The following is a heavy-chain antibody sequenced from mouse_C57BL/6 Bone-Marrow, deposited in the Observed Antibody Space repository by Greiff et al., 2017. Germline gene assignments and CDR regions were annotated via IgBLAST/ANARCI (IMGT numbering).Heavy chain of an antibody. Sequence: QVQLQQSGAELVRPGASVTLSCKASGYTFTDYEMHWVKQTPVHGLEWIGAIDPETGGTAYNQKFKGKAILTADKSSSTAYMELRSLTSEDSAVYYCTRPGSSFYYFDYWGQGTTLTVS. CDR3: TRPGSSFYYFDY. CDR2: IDPETGGT. J-gene: IGHJ2*01. V-gene: IGHV1-15*01. CDR1: GYTFTDYE. D-gene: IGHD1-1*01.